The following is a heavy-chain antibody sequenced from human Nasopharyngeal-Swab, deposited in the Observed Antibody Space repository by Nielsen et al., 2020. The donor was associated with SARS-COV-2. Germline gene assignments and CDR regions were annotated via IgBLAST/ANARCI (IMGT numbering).Heavy chain of an antibody. V-gene: IGHV1-69*13. CDR2: IIPMFGTP. D-gene: IGHD1-1*01. CDR3: ARDQTGTGYYYYYMDV. CDR1: GGTFSSYA. J-gene: IGHJ6*03. Sequence: SVKVSCKASGGTFSSYAISRVRQAPGQGLEWMGGIIPMFGTPSYAQKFQGRVTITADESTSTAYMELSSLRSEDTAVYYCARDQTGTGYYYYYMDVWGKGTTVTVSS.